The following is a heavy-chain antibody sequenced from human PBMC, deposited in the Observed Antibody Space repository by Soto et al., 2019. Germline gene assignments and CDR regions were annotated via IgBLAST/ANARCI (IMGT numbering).Heavy chain of an antibody. CDR2: IYYSGST. V-gene: IGHV4-39*01. CDR1: GGSISSSSYY. J-gene: IGHJ4*02. D-gene: IGHD5-18*01. CDR3: ARRDTAMVRGLDY. Sequence: PSETLSLTCTVSGGSISSSSYYWGWIRQPPGKGLEWIGSIYYSGSTYYNPSLKSRVTISVDTSKNQFSLKLSSVTAADTAVYYCARRDTAMVRGLDYWGQGTLVTVSS.